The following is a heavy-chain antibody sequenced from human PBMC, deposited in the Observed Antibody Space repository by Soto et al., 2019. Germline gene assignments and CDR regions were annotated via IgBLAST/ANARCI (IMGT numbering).Heavy chain of an antibody. CDR3: ARGLYSGWHYFDY. J-gene: IGHJ4*02. CDR1: GFTFSSYA. CDR2: IAYDGRNK. D-gene: IGHD5-12*01. V-gene: IGHV3-30*04. Sequence: GGSLRLSCAASGFTFSSYAMHWVRQAPGKGLEWVAVIAYDGRNKYCADSVKGRCTISRDNSKNTLYLQMNSLRAEDTAVYYCARGLYSGWHYFDYWGQGTLVTVSS.